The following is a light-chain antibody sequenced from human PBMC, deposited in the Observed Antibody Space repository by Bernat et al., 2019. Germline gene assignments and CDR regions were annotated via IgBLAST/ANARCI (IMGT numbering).Light chain of an antibody. CDR3: QPSYSTLT. V-gene: IGKV1-39*01. CDR1: QSISRY. Sequence: DIQMTQSPSYLSASVGDRVTITCRASQSISRYLNWYQQKPGKVPKLLIYAASRLQSGVPSRFSGSGSGTDFTLTISSLQHEDFATYYCQPSYSTLTFGPGTRLEI. CDR2: AAS. J-gene: IGKJ5*01.